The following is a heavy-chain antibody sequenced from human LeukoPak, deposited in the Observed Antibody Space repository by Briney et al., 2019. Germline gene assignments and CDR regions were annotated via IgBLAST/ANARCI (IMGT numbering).Heavy chain of an antibody. CDR1: GGSFSGYY. CDR3: ANSGGSGAFDI. Sequence: SETLSLTCAVYGGSFSGYYWSWIRQPPGKGLEWIGEINHSGNTNYNPSLKSRVTISVDTSKNQFSLKLSSATAADTAVYYCANSGGSGAFDIWGQGTMVTVSS. D-gene: IGHD2-15*01. CDR2: INHSGNT. V-gene: IGHV4-34*01. J-gene: IGHJ3*02.